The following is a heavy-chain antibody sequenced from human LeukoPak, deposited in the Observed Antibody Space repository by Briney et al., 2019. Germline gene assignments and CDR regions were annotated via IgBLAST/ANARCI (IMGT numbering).Heavy chain of an antibody. J-gene: IGHJ4*02. V-gene: IGHV3-21*04. Sequence: GGSLRLSCAASGFTFSSYSMNWVRQAPGKGLEWVSSISSSSTYIYYADSVKGRFTISRDNAKNSLYLQMNSLRAEDTAVYYCAKGYCSSTSCSAPFDYWGQGTLVTVSS. CDR3: AKGYCSSTSCSAPFDY. CDR2: ISSSSTYI. CDR1: GFTFSSYS. D-gene: IGHD2-2*01.